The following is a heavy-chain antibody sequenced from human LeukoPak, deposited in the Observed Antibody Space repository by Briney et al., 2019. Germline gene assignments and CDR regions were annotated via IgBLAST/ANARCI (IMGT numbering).Heavy chain of an antibody. D-gene: IGHD6-6*01. V-gene: IGHV1-69*06. CDR2: IIPIFGTA. CDR1: GGTFSSYA. Sequence: ASVKVSRKASGGTFSSYAISWVRRAPGQGLEWMGGIIPIFGTANYAQKFQGRVTITADKSTGTAFMELSSLRSEDTAVYYCAAPLAARRSEDYYYYYMDVWGKGTTVTVSS. CDR3: AAPLAARRSEDYYYYYMDV. J-gene: IGHJ6*03.